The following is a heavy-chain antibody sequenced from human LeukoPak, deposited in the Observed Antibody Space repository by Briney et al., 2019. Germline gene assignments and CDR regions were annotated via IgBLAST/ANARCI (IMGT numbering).Heavy chain of an antibody. CDR1: GFTFSSYA. V-gene: IGHV3-23*01. J-gene: IGHJ4*02. CDR2: IGRYGGDI. D-gene: IGHD4-23*01. CDR3: AKYAPPTTVVTRFFDY. Sequence: GGSLRLSCAASGFTFSSYAMTWVRQAPGKGLEWVSVIGRYGGDIQYADSVKGRFTISRDNSKNTLYLQMNSLRAEDTAVYYCAKYAPPTTVVTRFFDYRGQGTLVTVSS.